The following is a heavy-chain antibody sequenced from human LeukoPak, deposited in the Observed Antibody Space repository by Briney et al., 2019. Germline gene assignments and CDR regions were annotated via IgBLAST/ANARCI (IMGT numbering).Heavy chain of an antibody. D-gene: IGHD6-19*01. CDR3: ARDSGWESKRY. CDR2: ISSSSSTI. J-gene: IGHJ4*02. Sequence: PGGSLRLSCAASGFTFSSYEMNWVRQAPGKGLEWVSYISSSSSTIYYADSVKGRFTISRDNAKNSLYLQMNSLRAEDTAVYYCARDSGWESKRYWGQGTLVTVSS. CDR1: GFTFSSYE. V-gene: IGHV3-48*01.